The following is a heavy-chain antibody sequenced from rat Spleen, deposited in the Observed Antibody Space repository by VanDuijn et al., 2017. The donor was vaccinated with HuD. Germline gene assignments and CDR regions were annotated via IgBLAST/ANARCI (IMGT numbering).Heavy chain of an antibody. D-gene: IGHD4-3*01. J-gene: IGHJ3*01. V-gene: IGHV2-19*01. CDR1: GFSLTVYS. CDR2: IRSGGGT. Sequence: VQLKESGPGLVQPSQTLSLTCTVSGFSLTVYSVHWVRQPPGKGLEWIGTIRSGGGTDYTSTLKSRLSISRDASKSQVLLKMNSLQTEDTAMYFCVRSEGIIRGHFAYWGQGTLVTVSS. CDR3: VRSEGIIRGHFAY.